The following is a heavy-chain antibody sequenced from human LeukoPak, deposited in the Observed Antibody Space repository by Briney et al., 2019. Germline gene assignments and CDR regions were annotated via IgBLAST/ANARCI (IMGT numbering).Heavy chain of an antibody. CDR3: ARGSKKSMVRGVDRYNWFDP. Sequence: SETLSLTCAVYGGSFSGYYWSWIRQPPGKGLERIGEINHSGSTNYNPSLKSRVTISVDTSKNQFSLKLSSVTAADTAVYYCARGSKKSMVRGVDRYNWFDPWGQGTLVTVSS. J-gene: IGHJ5*02. CDR1: GGSFSGYY. D-gene: IGHD3-10*01. CDR2: INHSGST. V-gene: IGHV4-34*01.